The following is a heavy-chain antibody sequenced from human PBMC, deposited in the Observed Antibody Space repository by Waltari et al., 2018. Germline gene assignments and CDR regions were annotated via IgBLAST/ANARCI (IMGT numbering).Heavy chain of an antibody. Sequence: EVQLVESGGGLVTPGGSLRLSCVASGFNFNSYTMNWVRQAPGKGLEWVSSIGTNGVYIYYADSVKGRFTTSRDNARNSLYLQMTSLRAEDTAVYFCASHFEDYYYYMDVWGKGTTVTVSS. V-gene: IGHV3-21*01. CDR2: IGTNGVYI. CDR3: ASHFEDYYYYMDV. CDR1: GFNFNSYT. J-gene: IGHJ6*03.